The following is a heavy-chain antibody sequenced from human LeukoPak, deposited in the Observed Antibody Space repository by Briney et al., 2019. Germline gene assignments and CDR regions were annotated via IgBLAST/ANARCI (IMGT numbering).Heavy chain of an antibody. D-gene: IGHD2-21*01. J-gene: IGHJ4*02. CDR1: GFTFTSYA. CDR2: ISGSGHST. CDR3: SNGNVVVIARGWSLDY. Sequence: PGGSLRLSCAASGFTFTSYAMNWVRQAPGKGLEWVSGISGSGHSTYYADSVKGRFTISRDNSKNTLFLQMNSMIAEDTATYYCSNGNVVVIARGWSLDYWGQGTLVTVSS. V-gene: IGHV3-23*01.